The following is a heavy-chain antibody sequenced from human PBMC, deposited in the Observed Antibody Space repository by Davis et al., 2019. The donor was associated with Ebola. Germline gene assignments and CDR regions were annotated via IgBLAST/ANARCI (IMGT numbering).Heavy chain of an antibody. V-gene: IGHV5-51*01. CDR2: IYPGDSDT. Sequence: GGSLRLSCKGSGYSFTSYWIGWVRQIPGKGLEWMGIIYPGDSDTRYSPSFQGQVTISADKSISTAYLQWSSLKASDTAMYYCARTVSPDWAYGMDVWGQGTTVTVSS. CDR3: ARTVSPDWAYGMDV. J-gene: IGHJ6*02. D-gene: IGHD3/OR15-3a*01. CDR1: GYSFTSYW.